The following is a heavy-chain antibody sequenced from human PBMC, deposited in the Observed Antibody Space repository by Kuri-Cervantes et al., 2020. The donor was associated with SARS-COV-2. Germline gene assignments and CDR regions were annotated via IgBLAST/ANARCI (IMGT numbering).Heavy chain of an antibody. Sequence: ASVKVSCKASGYTFTGYYMHWVRQAPGQRLEWMGWINAGNGNTKYSQKFQGRVTITRDTSASTAYMELSRLRSDDTAVYYCASSLEPARDRYYYGMDVWGQGTTVTVSS. CDR1: GYTFTGYY. CDR2: INAGNGNT. J-gene: IGHJ6*02. CDR3: ASSLEPARDRYYYGMDV. V-gene: IGHV1-3*01. D-gene: IGHD1-1*01.